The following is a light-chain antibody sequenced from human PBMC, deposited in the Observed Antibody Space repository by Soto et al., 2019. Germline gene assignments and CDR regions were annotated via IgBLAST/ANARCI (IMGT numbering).Light chain of an antibody. J-gene: IGKJ1*01. Sequence: DIQMTQSPSSLSASVGDRVTITCRASQSISSKLNWYQQKPGKAPKLLIYTAASLQSGVPSRFSGSGSGTDFTLTIASLQLEDFATYYCQQSNSLPPTFGQGTKVEIK. CDR2: TAA. CDR1: QSISSK. V-gene: IGKV1-39*01. CDR3: QQSNSLPPT.